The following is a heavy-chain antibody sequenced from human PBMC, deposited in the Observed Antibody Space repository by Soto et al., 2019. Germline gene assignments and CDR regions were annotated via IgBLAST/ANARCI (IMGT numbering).Heavy chain of an antibody. CDR2: IKQDGSEK. CDR3: ARFPSRSSYHQYYYYYGMDV. J-gene: IGHJ6*02. CDR1: GFTFSSYW. D-gene: IGHD6-6*01. V-gene: IGHV3-7*03. Sequence: EVQLVESGGGLVQPGGSLRLSCAASGFTFSSYWMSWVRQAPGKGLEWVANIKQDGSEKYYVDSVKGRFTISRDNAKNSLYLQMNSLRAEDTAVYYCARFPSRSSYHQYYYYYGMDVWGQGTTVTVSS.